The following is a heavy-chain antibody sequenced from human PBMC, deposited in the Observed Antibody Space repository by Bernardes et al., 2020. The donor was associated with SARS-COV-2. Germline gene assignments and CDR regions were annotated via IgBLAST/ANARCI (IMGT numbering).Heavy chain of an antibody. J-gene: IGHJ4*02. Sequence: GESLQISCKGSGYNFAAYWIRCLRQMPGKGLAWMGIISPGDSDTSYSPSFQGQLTISADKSSSTAYLQCTSLKASDSAMYYCAREGSLVGTSTYWGQGTLVTVSS. CDR3: AREGSLVGTSTY. CDR2: ISPGDSDT. V-gene: IGHV5-51*01. CDR1: GYNFAAYW. D-gene: IGHD1-26*01.